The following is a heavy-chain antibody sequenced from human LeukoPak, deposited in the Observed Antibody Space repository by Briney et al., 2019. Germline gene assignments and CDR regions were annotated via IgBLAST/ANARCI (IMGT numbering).Heavy chain of an antibody. V-gene: IGHV3-33*01. D-gene: IGHD3-9*01. CDR2: IWSDGSTK. Sequence: GRSLRLSCAASGFTFSSFAMHWVRQAPGKGLEWVAVIWSDGSTKYYVDSVKGRFTLSRDNSNNTLCLQMNSLRVEDTAVYYCARESGTFTAYYVDYYYGMDVWGQGATVAVPS. CDR1: GFTFSSFA. CDR3: ARESGTFTAYYVDYYYGMDV. J-gene: IGHJ6*02.